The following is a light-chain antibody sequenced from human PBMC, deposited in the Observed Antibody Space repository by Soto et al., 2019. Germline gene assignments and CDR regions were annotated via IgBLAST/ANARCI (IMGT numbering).Light chain of an antibody. Sequence: QSVLTQPASVSGSPGQSITISCTGTSSDVLGYNFVSWYQLHPGKAPKLMIYDVSNRPSGVSNRFSGSKSGNTASLTISGLQAEDEADYYCSSYTSTSTLVVFGGGTQLTVL. CDR2: DVS. CDR1: SSDVLGYNF. V-gene: IGLV2-14*01. J-gene: IGLJ2*01. CDR3: SSYTSTSTLVV.